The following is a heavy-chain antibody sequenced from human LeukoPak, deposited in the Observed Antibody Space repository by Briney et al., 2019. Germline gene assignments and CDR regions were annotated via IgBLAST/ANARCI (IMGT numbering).Heavy chain of an antibody. CDR1: GGTFSSYA. CDR2: IIPIFGTA. Sequence: SVKVSCKASGGTFSSYAISWVRQAPGQGLEWMGRIIPIFGTANYAQKFQGRITINTDKTTSTAYMELSSLRSEDTDVYYSAREKTGAGSGKIDYWGQGTLVTVSS. V-gene: IGHV1-69*05. D-gene: IGHD7-27*01. CDR3: AREKTGAGSGKIDY. J-gene: IGHJ4*02.